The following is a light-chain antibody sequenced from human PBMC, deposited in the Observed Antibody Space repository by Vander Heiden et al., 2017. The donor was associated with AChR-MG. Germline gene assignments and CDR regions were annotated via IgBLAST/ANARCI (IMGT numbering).Light chain of an antibody. CDR3: CSYAGNDAYV. V-gene: IGLV2-11*01. CDR1: SSDVGGYHY. Sequence: QSALPQPRPVSGSPGQPATISFTGTSSDVGGYHYVSCYHQHQSQTPTPALFDVIRRPAGVHDRFSGSKSGNTASLTISGLQAEDDADYYCCSYAGNDAYVFGGGTKVTVL. CDR2: DVI. J-gene: IGLJ1*01.